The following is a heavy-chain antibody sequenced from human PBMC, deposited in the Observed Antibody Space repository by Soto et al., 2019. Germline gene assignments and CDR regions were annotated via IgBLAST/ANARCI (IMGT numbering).Heavy chain of an antibody. CDR2: ISYDGSNK. CDR3: ALGYCSSTSCPSDYYYGMDV. J-gene: IGHJ6*02. D-gene: IGHD2-2*01. Sequence: GGSLRLSCAASGFTFSSYAMHWVRQAPGKGLEWVAVISYDGSNKYYADSVKGRFTISRDNSKNTLYLQMNSLRAEDTAVYYCALGYCSSTSCPSDYYYGMDVWGQGTTVTVSS. CDR1: GFTFSSYA. V-gene: IGHV3-30*04.